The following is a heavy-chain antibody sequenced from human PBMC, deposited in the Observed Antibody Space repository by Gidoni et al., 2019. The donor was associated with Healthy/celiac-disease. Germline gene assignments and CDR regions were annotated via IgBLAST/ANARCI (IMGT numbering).Heavy chain of an antibody. V-gene: IGHV3-9*01. D-gene: IGHD1-1*01. CDR2: ISWNSGSI. CDR1: GFTFDDFA. Sequence: EVQLVESGGGLVQPGRSLRLSCADSGFTFDDFAMHWVRQATGKGLEWFSGISWNSGSIGYADSVKGRFTISRDNAKNSLYLQMNSLRAEDTALYYCAKDGTGMDVWGQGTTVTVSS. CDR3: AKDGTGMDV. J-gene: IGHJ6*02.